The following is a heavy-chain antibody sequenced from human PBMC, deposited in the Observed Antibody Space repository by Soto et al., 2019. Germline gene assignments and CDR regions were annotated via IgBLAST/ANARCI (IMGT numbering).Heavy chain of an antibody. V-gene: IGHV1-69*01. CDR3: ARHPTTPHIAVAGQYYYYGMDV. J-gene: IGHJ6*02. Sequence: QVQLVQSGAEVKKPGSSVKVSCKASGGTFSSYAISWLRQAPGQGLEWMGGIIPIFGTANYAQKFQGRVTITADESTSTAYMELSSLRSEDTAVYYCARHPTTPHIAVAGQYYYYGMDVWGQGTTVTVSS. CDR2: IIPIFGTA. CDR1: GGTFSSYA. D-gene: IGHD6-19*01.